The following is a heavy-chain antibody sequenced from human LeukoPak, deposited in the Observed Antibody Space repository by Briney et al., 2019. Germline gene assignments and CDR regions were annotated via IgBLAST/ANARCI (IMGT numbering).Heavy chain of an antibody. D-gene: IGHD3-22*01. CDR1: GFTFSSYA. CDR3: ARDESTYYYDSSGYSDY. Sequence: GGSLRLSCAASGFTFSSYAMHWVRQAPGKGLEWVAVMSYDGSNKYYADSVKGRFTISRDNSKNTLYLQMNSLRAEDTAVYYCARDESTYYYDSSGYSDYWGQGTLVTVSS. J-gene: IGHJ4*02. CDR2: MSYDGSNK. V-gene: IGHV3-30-3*01.